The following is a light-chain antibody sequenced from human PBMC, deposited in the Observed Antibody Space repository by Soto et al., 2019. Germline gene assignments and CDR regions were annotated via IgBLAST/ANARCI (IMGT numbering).Light chain of an antibody. Sequence: QSVLTQPPSVSAAPGQKVIISCSGSSSNIETNFVSWYQQLPGTAPKLLIFDNNKRPSGIPDRFSGSKSGTSATLGITGLQTGDEADYYCVTRDTSLTTTVLFGGGTKLTV. V-gene: IGLV1-51*01. CDR1: SSNIETNF. CDR3: VTRDTSLTTTVL. CDR2: DNN. J-gene: IGLJ2*01.